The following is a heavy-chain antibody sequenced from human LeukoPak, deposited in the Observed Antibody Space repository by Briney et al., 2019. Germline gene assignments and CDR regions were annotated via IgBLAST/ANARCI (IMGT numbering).Heavy chain of an antibody. CDR3: AKDVWELRDAFDI. Sequence: GGSLRLSCAASGFTFGDYYMSWIRQAPGKGLEWVAFIRYDGSNKYYADSVKGRFTISRDNSKNTLYLQMNSLRAEDTAVYYCAKDVWELRDAFDIWGQGTMVTVSS. J-gene: IGHJ3*02. CDR1: GFTFGDYY. CDR2: IRYDGSNK. V-gene: IGHV3-30*02. D-gene: IGHD1-26*01.